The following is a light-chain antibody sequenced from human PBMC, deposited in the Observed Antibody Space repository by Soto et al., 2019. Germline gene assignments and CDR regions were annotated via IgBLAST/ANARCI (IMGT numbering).Light chain of an antibody. J-gene: IGKJ1*01. Sequence: DIQMTQSPSTLSASVGDRVTITCRASQSISSWLAWYQQKPGKAPKLLIYDASSLESGVPSRFSGSGYGTEFTLHISSLQPDDFATYYCQQYNSYSRTFGQGTKVEIK. V-gene: IGKV1-5*01. CDR3: QQYNSYSRT. CDR1: QSISSW. CDR2: DAS.